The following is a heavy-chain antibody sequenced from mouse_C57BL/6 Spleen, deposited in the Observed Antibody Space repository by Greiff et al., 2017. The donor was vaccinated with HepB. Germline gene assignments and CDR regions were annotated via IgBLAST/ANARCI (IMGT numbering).Heavy chain of an antibody. CDR2: INPNNGGT. CDR3: ARKGIYPYYAMDY. CDR1: GYTFTDYN. Sequence: VQLQQSGPELVKPGASVKMSCKASGYTFTDYNMHWVKQSHGKSLEWIGYINPNNGGTSYNQKFKGKATLTVNKSSSTAYMELRSLTSEDSAVYYCARKGIYPYYAMDYWGQGTSVTVSS. V-gene: IGHV1-22*01. D-gene: IGHD2-1*01. J-gene: IGHJ4*01.